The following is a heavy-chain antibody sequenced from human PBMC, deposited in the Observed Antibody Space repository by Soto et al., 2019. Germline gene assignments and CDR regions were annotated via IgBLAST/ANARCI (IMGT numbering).Heavy chain of an antibody. J-gene: IGHJ6*02. Sequence: VASLTISCKGSGYSFTSYWIGSVRQMPGKGLEWMGIIYPGDSDTRYSPSFQGQVTISADKSISTAYLQWSSLKASDTAMYYCAGGGVRGVITRTRDYYGMDVWGQGTTVTVSS. V-gene: IGHV5-51*01. CDR3: AGGGVRGVITRTRDYYGMDV. CDR1: GYSFTSYW. D-gene: IGHD3-10*01. CDR2: IYPGDSDT.